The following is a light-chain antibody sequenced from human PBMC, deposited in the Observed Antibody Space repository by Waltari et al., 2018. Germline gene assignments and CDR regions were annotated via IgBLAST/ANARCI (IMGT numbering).Light chain of an antibody. CDR3: CSYAGGYTHVV. CDR1: SSDVGNYNL. J-gene: IGLJ2*01. V-gene: IGLV2-23*01. Sequence: QSALTQPASVSGSPGQSITISCIGTSSDVGNYNLVSWYQQHPGKAPTVIIYEDSKRPSGVSNRVSGSKSGTTASLTISGLQAEDEAYYHCCSYAGGYTHVVFGGGTKLTVL. CDR2: EDS.